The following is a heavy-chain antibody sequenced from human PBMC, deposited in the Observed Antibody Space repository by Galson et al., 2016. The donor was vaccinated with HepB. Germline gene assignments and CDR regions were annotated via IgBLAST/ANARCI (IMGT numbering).Heavy chain of an antibody. CDR3: ARVAAISARQLDY. V-gene: IGHV1-69*13. CDR2: IIPIFGTA. D-gene: IGHD6-6*01. Sequence: SVKVSCKASGGTFSSIHISWVRQAPGQGLEWLGGIIPIFGTANYAQKFQGRVTITADESTSTAYMEMSSLRSEDTAVYYYARVAAISARQLDYWGQGTLVSVSS. J-gene: IGHJ4*02. CDR1: GGTFSSIH.